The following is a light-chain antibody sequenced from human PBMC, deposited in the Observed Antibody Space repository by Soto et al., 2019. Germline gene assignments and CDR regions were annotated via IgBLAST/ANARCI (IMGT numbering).Light chain of an antibody. CDR2: GAS. V-gene: IGKV3-20*01. CDR1: QSVSSSY. Sequence: EIVLTQSPGTLSLSPGERATLSCRASQSVSSSYLAWYQQKPGQAPRLLIYGASSRATGIPDRFSGSGSGTDFTLTISRLEPEDFAVYSCQQYGNSPLYTFGQGTKLEIK. CDR3: QQYGNSPLYT. J-gene: IGKJ2*01.